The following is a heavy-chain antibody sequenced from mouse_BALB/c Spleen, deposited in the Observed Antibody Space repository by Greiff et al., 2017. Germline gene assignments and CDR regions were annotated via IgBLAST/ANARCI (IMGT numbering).Heavy chain of an antibody. CDR2: IYPSDSYT. V-gene: IGHV1-69*02. CDR3: TRYKGDDFDY. D-gene: IGHD1-3*01. J-gene: IGHJ2*01. CDR1: GYTFTSYW. Sequence: QVQLQQPGAELVRPGASVKLSCKASGYTFTSYWINWVKQRPGQGLEWIGNIYPSDSYTNYNQKFKDKATLTVDKSSSTAYMQLSSPTSEDSAVYYCTRYKGDDFDYWGQGTTLTVSS.